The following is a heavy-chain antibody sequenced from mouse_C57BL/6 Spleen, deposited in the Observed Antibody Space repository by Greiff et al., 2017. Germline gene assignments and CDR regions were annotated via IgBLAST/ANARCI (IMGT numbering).Heavy chain of an antibody. CDR2: IYPGDGDT. CDR3: ALITTVVNDYAMDY. CDR1: GYAFSSSW. V-gene: IGHV1-82*01. D-gene: IGHD1-1*01. Sequence: QVQLKQSGPELVKPGASVQISCKASGYAFSSSWMNWVKQRPGKGLEWIGRIYPGDGDTNYNGKFKGKATLTAAKSSSTAYMQLSSLTSEDSAVYCCALITTVVNDYAMDYWGQGTSVTVSS. J-gene: IGHJ4*01.